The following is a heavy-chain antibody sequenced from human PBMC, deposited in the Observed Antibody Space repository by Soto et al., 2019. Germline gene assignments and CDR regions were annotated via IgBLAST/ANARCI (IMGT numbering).Heavy chain of an antibody. J-gene: IGHJ6*02. D-gene: IGHD1-26*01. V-gene: IGHV3-9*01. CDR2: ISWSSGGI. Sequence: SLRLSCAASGFIFDDHAMHWVRQAPGKGLEWVSGISWSSGGIGYADSVKGRFTISRDNAKNPLYLQMSSLRPEDTALYYCARDIGSAADETYYYYGLDVWGQGTTVTASS. CDR1: GFIFDDHA. CDR3: ARDIGSAADETYYYYGLDV.